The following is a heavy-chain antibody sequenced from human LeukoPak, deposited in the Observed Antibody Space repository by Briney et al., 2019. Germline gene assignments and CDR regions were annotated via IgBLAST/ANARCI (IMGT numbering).Heavy chain of an antibody. CDR1: GGTFSSYA. CDR2: IIPIFGIA. V-gene: IGHV1-69*04. D-gene: IGHD2-2*01. CDR3: AKDSYCSSTSCTDY. J-gene: IGHJ4*02. Sequence: SVKVSCKASGGTFSSYAISWVRQAPGQGLEWMGRIIPIFGIANYAQKFQGRVTITADKSTSTAYMELSSLRSEDTAVYYCAKDSYCSSTSCTDYWGQGTLVTVSS.